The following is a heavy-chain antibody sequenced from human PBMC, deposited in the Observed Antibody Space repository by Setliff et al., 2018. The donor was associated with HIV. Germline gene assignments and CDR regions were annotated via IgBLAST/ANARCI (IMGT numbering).Heavy chain of an antibody. CDR1: SGSFGSYY. CDR3: ARDKGGGYFDS. V-gene: IGHV4-34*01. Sequence: PSETLSLTRAVNSGSFGSYYWSWLRQSPGKGLEWIGEVNQRVTSHYNPSLKSRVTMSIDESKNHSSLKLSSVTAADTAVYFCARDKGGGYFDSWGQGTLVTVSS. J-gene: IGHJ4*02. D-gene: IGHD3-16*01. CDR2: VNQRVTS.